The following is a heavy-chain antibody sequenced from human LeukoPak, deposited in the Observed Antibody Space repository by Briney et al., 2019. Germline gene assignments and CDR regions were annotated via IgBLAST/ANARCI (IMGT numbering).Heavy chain of an antibody. CDR2: IWYDGSNK. D-gene: IGHD2-15*01. Sequence: GGSLRLSCAPSGFTFSSYGMHWVRQAPGKGLERVAVIWYDGSNKYYADSVKGRFTISRDNSKNTLYLQMNSLRAEDTAVYYCARDRVYCSGGSCAPYFDYWGQGTLVTVSS. J-gene: IGHJ4*02. CDR1: GFTFSSYG. V-gene: IGHV3-33*01. CDR3: ARDRVYCSGGSCAPYFDY.